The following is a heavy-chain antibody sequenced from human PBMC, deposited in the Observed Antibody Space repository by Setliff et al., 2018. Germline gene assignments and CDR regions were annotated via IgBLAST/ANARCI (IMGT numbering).Heavy chain of an antibody. J-gene: IGHJ3*02. CDR2: ISSSSSTI. D-gene: IGHD3-10*01. V-gene: IGHV3-48*04. Sequence: AGGSLRFSCAASGFTFSSYSMNWVRQAPGKGLEWVSYISSSSSTIYYADSVKGRFTISRDNAKNSLYLQMNSLRAEDTAVYYCARDSKDYYGSGSYYNPNAFDIWGQGTMVTVSS. CDR3: ARDSKDYYGSGSYYNPNAFDI. CDR1: GFTFSSYS.